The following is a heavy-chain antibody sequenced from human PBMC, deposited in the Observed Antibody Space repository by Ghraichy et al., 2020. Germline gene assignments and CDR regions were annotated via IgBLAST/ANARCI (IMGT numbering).Heavy chain of an antibody. J-gene: IGHJ6*02. CDR1: GGSFSGYY. V-gene: IGHV4-34*01. CDR3: ATQSKDLRYYYGMDV. CDR2: INHSGST. D-gene: IGHD5/OR15-5a*01. Sequence: SETLSLTCAVYGGSFSGYYWSWIRQPPGKGLEWIGEINHSGSTNYNPSLKSRVTISVDTSKNQFSLKLSSVTAADTAVYYCATQSKDLRYYYGMDVWGQGTTVTVSS.